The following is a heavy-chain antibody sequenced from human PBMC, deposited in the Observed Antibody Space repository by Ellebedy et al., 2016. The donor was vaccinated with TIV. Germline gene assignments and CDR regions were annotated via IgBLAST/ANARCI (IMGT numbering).Heavy chain of an antibody. J-gene: IGHJ4*02. V-gene: IGHV3-33*01. CDR3: ARNRYCSSGDCYALGY. D-gene: IGHD2-21*02. CDR2: IWYDGSNK. Sequence: PGGSLRLSCAASGFTFSSYGMHWVRQAPGKGLEWVAVIWYDGSNKYYADSVKGRFTISRDNSKNTLYLQMNSLRAEDTAVYYCARNRYCSSGDCYALGYWGQGTLVTVSS. CDR1: GFTFSSYG.